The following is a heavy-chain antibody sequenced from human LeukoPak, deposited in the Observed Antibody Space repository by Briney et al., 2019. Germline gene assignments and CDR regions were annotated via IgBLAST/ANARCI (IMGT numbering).Heavy chain of an antibody. Sequence: ASVKVSCKASGYTFTSYYMHWVRQAPGQGLEWMGIINPSGGSTSYAQKFQGRVTMTRDMSTSTVYMELSSLRSEDTAVYYCARTIGITDTLDYWGQGTLVTVYS. CDR1: GYTFTSYY. CDR3: ARTIGITDTLDY. D-gene: IGHD3-16*01. V-gene: IGHV1-46*01. CDR2: INPSGGST. J-gene: IGHJ4*02.